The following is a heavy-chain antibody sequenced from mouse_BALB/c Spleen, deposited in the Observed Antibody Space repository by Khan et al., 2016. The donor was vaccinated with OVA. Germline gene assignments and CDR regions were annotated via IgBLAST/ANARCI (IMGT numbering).Heavy chain of an antibody. CDR2: TNPINGRT. V-gene: IGHV1S81*02. CDR1: GYTFTSYW. Sequence: QVQLQQSGAELVKAGASVKMSCKASGYTFTSYWMHWVKQRLGQGLEWFAETNPINGRTYYNEKFKSKATLTVDKSSSTAYMLLRGPTFEDSAVYYCARIKKIVATYFDYWGQGTTLTVSS. CDR3: ARIKKIVATYFDY. J-gene: IGHJ2*01. D-gene: IGHD1-1*01.